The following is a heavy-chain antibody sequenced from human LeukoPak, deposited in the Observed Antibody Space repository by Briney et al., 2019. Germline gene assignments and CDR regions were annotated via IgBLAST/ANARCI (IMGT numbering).Heavy chain of an antibody. V-gene: IGHV3-48*02. Sequence: GGSLRLSCAASGSTFNSYSMNWVRQAPGKGLEWVSCISSGGSTIYYADSVKGRFTISRDNAKNSLYLQMNSLRDEDTAVYYCARVAAGYSVNYFDYWGQGTLVTVSS. J-gene: IGHJ4*02. CDR3: ARVAAGYSVNYFDY. D-gene: IGHD4-23*01. CDR2: ISSGGSTI. CDR1: GSTFNSYS.